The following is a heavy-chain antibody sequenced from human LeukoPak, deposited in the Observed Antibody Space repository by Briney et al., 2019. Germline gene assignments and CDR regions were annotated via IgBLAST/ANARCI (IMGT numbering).Heavy chain of an antibody. Sequence: GGSLRLSCAASGFTVSSNYMSWVRQAPGKGLEWVSVIYSGGSTYYADSVKGRFTISRDNSKNTLYLQMNSLRAEDTAVYYCARVRLASSGYTSWYFDYWGQGTLVTVSS. V-gene: IGHV3-53*01. J-gene: IGHJ4*02. CDR1: GFTVSSNY. CDR2: IYSGGST. CDR3: ARVRLASSGYTSWYFDY. D-gene: IGHD3-22*01.